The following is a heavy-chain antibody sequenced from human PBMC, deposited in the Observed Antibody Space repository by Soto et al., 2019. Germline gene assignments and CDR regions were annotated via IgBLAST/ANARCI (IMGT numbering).Heavy chain of an antibody. D-gene: IGHD3-16*01. J-gene: IGHJ4*02. Sequence: VQLVESGGGVVQPGRSLRLSCAASGFTFSDYAMHWVRQAPGKGLEWVAVVSHDGRNTHYADSVKGRFTISRDSSKNTVSVELSSLKAAATGEYSCAQGERQWSNSSEFNYWGQGDVVTVSS. CDR3: AQGERQWSNSSEFNY. V-gene: IGHV3-30*03. CDR2: VSHDGRNT. CDR1: GFTFSDYA.